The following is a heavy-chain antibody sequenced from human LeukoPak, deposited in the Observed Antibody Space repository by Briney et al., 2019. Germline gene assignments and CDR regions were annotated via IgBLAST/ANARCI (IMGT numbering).Heavy chain of an antibody. CDR1: GFIFSSYV. D-gene: IGHD4-23*01. J-gene: IGHJ6*02. CDR3: AGKGYYYYRMDV. CDR2: VWYDGTNK. Sequence: GRSLRLSCAASGFIFSSYVMHWVRQAPGKGLEWVAVVWYDGTNKYHADSVKRRFTISRDNSKNTLYLQMNSLRAEDTAVYYCAGKGYYYYRMDVWGQGTTVTVSS. V-gene: IGHV3-33*01.